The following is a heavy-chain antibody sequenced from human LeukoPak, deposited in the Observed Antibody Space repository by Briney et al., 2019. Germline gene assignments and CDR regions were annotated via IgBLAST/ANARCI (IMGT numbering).Heavy chain of an antibody. D-gene: IGHD4-17*01. V-gene: IGHV3-30*04. Sequence: GGSLRLSCAASGFTFSTFSMHWVRQAPGKGLEWVAVILYDGSTQYYADSVRGRFTASRDKSKDTLYLQMNSLRAEDTAVYYCARNSVTDHGYYFDYWGQGTLVTVSS. CDR1: GFTFSTFS. CDR3: ARNSVTDHGYYFDY. J-gene: IGHJ4*02. CDR2: ILYDGSTQ.